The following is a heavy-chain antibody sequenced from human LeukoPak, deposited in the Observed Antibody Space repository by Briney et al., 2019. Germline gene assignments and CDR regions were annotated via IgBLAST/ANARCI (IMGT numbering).Heavy chain of an antibody. V-gene: IGHV1-69*05. CDR1: GGTFSSYA. D-gene: IGHD2-2*01. J-gene: IGHJ4*02. Sequence: GSSVKVSCKASGGTFSSYAISWVRQAPGQGLEWMGGIIPIFGTANYAQKFQGRVTITTDESTSTAYMELSSLRSEDTAVYYCARARPRGYCSSTSCHYFDYWGQGTLVTVSS. CDR3: ARARPRGYCSSTSCHYFDY. CDR2: IIPIFGTA.